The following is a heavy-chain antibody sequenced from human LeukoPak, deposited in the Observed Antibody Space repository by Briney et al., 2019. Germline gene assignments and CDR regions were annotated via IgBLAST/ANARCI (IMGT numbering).Heavy chain of an antibody. CDR1: GGSISSYY. CDR3: ARGGYCGGDCYFYY. CDR2: IHYSGST. J-gene: IGHJ4*02. V-gene: IGHV4-59*08. Sequence: SETLSLTCTVSGGSISSYYWSWIRQPPGKGLEWIGYIHYSGSTNNNPSLKSRVTISVDTSKNQFSLKLSSVTAADTAVYYCARGGYCGGDCYFYYWGQGTLVTVSS. D-gene: IGHD2-21*02.